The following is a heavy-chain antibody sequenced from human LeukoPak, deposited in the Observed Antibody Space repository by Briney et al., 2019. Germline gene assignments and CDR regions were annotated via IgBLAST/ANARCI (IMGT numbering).Heavy chain of an antibody. CDR1: GGTFSNYA. J-gene: IGHJ4*02. V-gene: IGHV1-69*13. CDR3: ARTLYCSSTSCYSRGYYDL. Sequence: ASVKVSCKASGGTFSNYAISWVRQAPGQGLEWMGGIIPIFGTANYAQKFQGRVTITADESTSTAYMELSSLRSEDTAVYYCARTLYCSSTSCYSRGYYDLWGQGTLVTVSS. CDR2: IIPIFGTA. D-gene: IGHD2-2*01.